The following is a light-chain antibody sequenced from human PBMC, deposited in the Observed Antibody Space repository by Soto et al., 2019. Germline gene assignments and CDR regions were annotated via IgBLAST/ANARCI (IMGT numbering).Light chain of an antibody. CDR2: DVS. Sequence: QSVLTQPASVSGTPGQSITISCTGTSSDVGAYNYVSWYQQYPGKAPKLIIYDVSNRPSGVSCRFSGSKSGNTASLTISELQAEDEADYYCNSYAGTSYVFXTGTKLTVL. J-gene: IGLJ1*01. CDR1: SSDVGAYNY. CDR3: NSYAGTSYV. V-gene: IGLV2-14*01.